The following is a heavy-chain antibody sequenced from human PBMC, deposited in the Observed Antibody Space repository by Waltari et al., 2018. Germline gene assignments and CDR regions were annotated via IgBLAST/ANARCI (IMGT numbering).Heavy chain of an antibody. CDR2: ILPILGIA. J-gene: IGHJ6*02. CDR1: GATLRSYT. D-gene: IGHD1-7*01. V-gene: IGHV1-69*08. Sequence: QVQLVQSGAEVKKPGSSVKGSCKASGATLRSYTISWVRQAPGPGLEWMGRILPILGIANYAQKFQGRVTITADKSTSTAYMELSSLRSEDTAVYYCARDKGASGTTNHYYYGMDVWGQGTTVTVSS. CDR3: ARDKGASGTTNHYYYGMDV.